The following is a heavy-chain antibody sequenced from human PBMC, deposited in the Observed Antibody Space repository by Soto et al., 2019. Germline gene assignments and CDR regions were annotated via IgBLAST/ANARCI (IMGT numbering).Heavy chain of an antibody. CDR1: GYTFGSYD. CDR3: ATSGGGWYLY. J-gene: IGHJ4*02. D-gene: IGHD6-19*01. CDR2: LNPNSGDT. Sequence: QGQLLRLGPGLKKPGPSLKASCKAPGYTFGSYDINWVRRATGQGLEWMGWLNPNSGDTGYAQKFQGRVTLTRNTSINTAYIELSSLTSDDTAVYYCATSGGGWYLYWGQGTLVTVSS. V-gene: IGHV1-8*01.